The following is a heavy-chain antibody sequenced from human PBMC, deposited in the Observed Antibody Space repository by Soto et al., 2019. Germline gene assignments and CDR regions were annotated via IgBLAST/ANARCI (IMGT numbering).Heavy chain of an antibody. CDR2: IYPGDSDS. D-gene: IGHD2-2*01. Sequence: GESLKISCKGSGFTFTGYWIAWVRQMPGKGLEWMGIIYPGDSDSSYSPSFQGQVTISADKSINTAYLHWSSLKASDTAIYYCAKHEGYCSTTTCSNFDYWGQGTLVTVSS. V-gene: IGHV5-51*01. J-gene: IGHJ4*02. CDR1: GFTFTGYW. CDR3: AKHEGYCSTTTCSNFDY.